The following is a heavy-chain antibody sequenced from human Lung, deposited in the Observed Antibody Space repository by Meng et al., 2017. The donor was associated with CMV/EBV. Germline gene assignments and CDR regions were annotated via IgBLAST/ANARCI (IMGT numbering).Heavy chain of an antibody. V-gene: IGHV3-74*01. Sequence: GESLKISCAASGFSFSSYWMHWVRQAPGKGLVWVSRINRDGSSRSYGDSVKGRFTISRDNGKNTLYLQMNSLRDEDTAVYYCAREVVEGAVWLGYWGQGTLVTVSS. D-gene: IGHD2-15*01. J-gene: IGHJ4*02. CDR1: GFSFSSYW. CDR2: INRDGSSR. CDR3: AREVVEGAVWLGY.